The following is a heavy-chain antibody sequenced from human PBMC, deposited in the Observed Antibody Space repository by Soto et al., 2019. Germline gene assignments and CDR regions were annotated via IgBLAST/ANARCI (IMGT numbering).Heavy chain of an antibody. CDR2: IYHSGST. V-gene: IGHV4-38-2*01. D-gene: IGHD4-17*01. J-gene: IGHJ6*02. Sequence: PWGSLSLTCAVSGYNMSSCVYWGWIQQPPGKGLEWIGSIYHSGSTYYDPSLKSRVTISVDTSKNQFSLKLSSVTAADTAVYYCARDDYGDYGYYYYGMDVWGQGTTVTVSS. CDR3: ARDDYGDYGYYYYGMDV. CDR1: GYNMSSCVY.